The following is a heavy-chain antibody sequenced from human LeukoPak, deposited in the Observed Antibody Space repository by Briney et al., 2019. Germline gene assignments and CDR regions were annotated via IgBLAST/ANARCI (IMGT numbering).Heavy chain of an antibody. CDR3: AKDRSSWYSYYYYMDV. Sequence: GGSLRLSCAASGFTFSSYGMHWVRQAPGKGLEWVAVISYDGSNKYYADSVKGRFTISRDNSKNTLYLQMNSLRAEDTAVYYCAKDRSSWYSYYYYMDVWGKGTTVTVSS. D-gene: IGHD6-13*01. V-gene: IGHV3-30*18. CDR2: ISYDGSNK. J-gene: IGHJ6*03. CDR1: GFTFSSYG.